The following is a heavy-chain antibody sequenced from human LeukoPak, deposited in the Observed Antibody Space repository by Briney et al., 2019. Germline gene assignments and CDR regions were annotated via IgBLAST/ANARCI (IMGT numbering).Heavy chain of an antibody. V-gene: IGHV1-8*01. Sequence: ASVKVSCKASVYTFTDFDINWVRQAPGQGLEWMGWMNPNSGNTVYAQKFQGRVTMTRDTSINTARMELTSLTSEDTAVYYCARALDRSYYYVYLSWGQGTLITVSS. D-gene: IGHD3-16*01. J-gene: IGHJ4*02. CDR2: MNPNSGNT. CDR3: ARALDRSYYYVYLS. CDR1: VYTFTDFD.